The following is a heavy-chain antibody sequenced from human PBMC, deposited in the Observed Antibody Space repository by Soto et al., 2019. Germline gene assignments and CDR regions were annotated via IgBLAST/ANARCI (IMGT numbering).Heavy chain of an antibody. J-gene: IGHJ5*02. CDR3: ARGLAVAGTGWFDP. Sequence: PSETLSLTCTVSGGSISSYYWRWIRQPPGKGLEWIGYIYYSGSTNYNPSLKSRVTISVDTSKNQFSLKLSSVTAADTAVYYCARGLAVAGTGWFDPWGQGTLVTVSS. CDR1: GGSISSYY. D-gene: IGHD6-19*01. CDR2: IYYSGST. V-gene: IGHV4-59*01.